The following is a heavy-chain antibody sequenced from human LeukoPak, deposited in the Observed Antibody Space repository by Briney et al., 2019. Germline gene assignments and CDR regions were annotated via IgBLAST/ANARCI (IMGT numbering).Heavy chain of an antibody. V-gene: IGHV3-11*04. CDR2: ISSSGSTI. CDR1: GFTFSDYY. J-gene: IGHJ4*02. Sequence: PGGSLRLSCAASGFTFSDYYMSWIRQAPGKGLEWVSYISSSGSTIYYADSVKGRFTISRDNAKNSLYLQMNSLRAEDTAVYYCARVAPAVQLERRAPVDYWGQGTLVTVSS. D-gene: IGHD1-1*01. CDR3: ARVAPAVQLERRAPVDY.